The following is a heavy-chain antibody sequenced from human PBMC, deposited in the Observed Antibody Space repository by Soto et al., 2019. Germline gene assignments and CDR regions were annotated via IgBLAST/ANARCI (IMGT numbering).Heavy chain of an antibody. V-gene: IGHV1-3*01. Sequence: GASVKVSCKASGYTFTSYAMHWVRQAPGQRLEWMVWINAGNGNTKYSQKFQGRVTITRDTSASTAYMELSSLRSEDTAVYYCARGVGSVVVVVAATMPSLIFDYWGQGTLVTVSS. D-gene: IGHD2-15*01. CDR3: ARGVGSVVVVVAATMPSLIFDY. J-gene: IGHJ4*02. CDR2: INAGNGNT. CDR1: GYTFTSYA.